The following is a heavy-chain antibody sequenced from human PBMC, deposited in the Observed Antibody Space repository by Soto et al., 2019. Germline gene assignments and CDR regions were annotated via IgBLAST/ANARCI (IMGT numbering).Heavy chain of an antibody. Sequence: ASVKVSCKASGYTFTDYFIHWVRQAPGQGLEWMGWINPDNGGTVYAQKFQGRITMARDTPVSTVYMELSGLRSGDTAVYYCTRSNQYSASLEFDFWGQGTMVTV. J-gene: IGHJ4*02. D-gene: IGHD5-12*01. CDR1: GYTFTDYF. CDR3: TRSNQYSASLEFDF. CDR2: INPDNGGT. V-gene: IGHV1-2*02.